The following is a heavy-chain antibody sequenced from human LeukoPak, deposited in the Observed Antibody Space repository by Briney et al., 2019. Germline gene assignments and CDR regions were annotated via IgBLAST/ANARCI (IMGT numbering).Heavy chain of an antibody. J-gene: IGHJ6*03. Sequence: GGSLRLSCAASGFTFSSYAMSWVRQAPGKGLEWVSAISGSGGSTYYADSVKGRFTISRDNSKNTLYLQMNSLRAEDMALYYCAKGHGYYYYMDVWGKGTTVTVSS. CDR2: ISGSGGST. CDR3: AKGHGYYYYMDV. V-gene: IGHV3-23*01. CDR1: GFTFSSYA.